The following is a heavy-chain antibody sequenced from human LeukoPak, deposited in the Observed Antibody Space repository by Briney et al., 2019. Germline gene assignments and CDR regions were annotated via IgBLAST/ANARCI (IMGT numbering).Heavy chain of an antibody. CDR3: ARGGQTRFDF. D-gene: IGHD2-15*01. CDR2: IKEDNSDI. J-gene: IGHJ4*02. V-gene: IGHV3-7*01. CDR1: GFPFDDYT. Sequence: GSLTLSCEASGFPFDDYTMSWVRQVPGKGLEWVARIKEDNSDIYYVDSVRGRFTISRDNAKKSLFLQMSSLRAEDTAVYYCARGGQTRFDFWGQGNVVTVSS.